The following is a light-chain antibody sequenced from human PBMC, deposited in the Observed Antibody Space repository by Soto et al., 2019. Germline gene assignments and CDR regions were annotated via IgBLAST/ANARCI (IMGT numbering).Light chain of an antibody. Sequence: QSALTQSASVSGSPGQSITISCTGASSDVGGYDYVSWYQQHPGKAPKLMIYDVTNRPSGVSNRFSVSKSGNTASLTISGLQAEDEADYFCSSYTISSSYVFGTGTKLTVL. CDR3: SSYTISSSYV. CDR2: DVT. V-gene: IGLV2-14*03. J-gene: IGLJ1*01. CDR1: SSDVGGYDY.